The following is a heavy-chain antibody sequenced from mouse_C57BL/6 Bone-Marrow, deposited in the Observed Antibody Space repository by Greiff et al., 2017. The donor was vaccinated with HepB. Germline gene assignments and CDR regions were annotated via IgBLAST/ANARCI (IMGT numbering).Heavy chain of an antibody. CDR1: GFTFSDYY. V-gene: IGHV5-12*01. CDR3: ARQGYDGSRNAMDY. D-gene: IGHD1-1*01. CDR2: ISNGGGST. J-gene: IGHJ4*01. Sequence: EVQGVESGGGLVQPGGSLKLSCAASGFTFSDYYMYWVRQTPEKRLEWVAYISNGGGSTYYPDTVKGRFTISRDNAKNTLYLQMSRLKSEDTAMYYCARQGYDGSRNAMDYWGQGTSVTVSS.